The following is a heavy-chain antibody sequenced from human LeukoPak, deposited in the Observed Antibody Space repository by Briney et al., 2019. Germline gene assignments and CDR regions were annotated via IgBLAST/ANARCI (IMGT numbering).Heavy chain of an antibody. CDR3: ARDWSYYFDY. CDR1: GFTFSTYA. J-gene: IGHJ4*02. V-gene: IGHV3-23*01. CDR2: ISGSGGTT. Sequence: PGGSLRLSCAASGFTFSTYAMSWVRQAPGKGLEWVSGISGSGGTTYYADSVKGRFTISRDNAKNALYLQLNSLRAEDTAVYYCARDWSYYFDYWGQGTLVTVSS. D-gene: IGHD1-26*01.